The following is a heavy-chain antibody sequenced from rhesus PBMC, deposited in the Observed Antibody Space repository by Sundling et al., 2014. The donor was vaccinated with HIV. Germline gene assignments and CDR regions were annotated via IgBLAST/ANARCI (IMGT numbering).Heavy chain of an antibody. CDR3: ATTIAGTFDGLDS. V-gene: IGHV3S42*01. D-gene: IGHD1-20*01. J-gene: IGHJ6*01. CDR1: GFTFSTYG. Sequence: EVQLVESGGGLVQPGGSLRLSCAASGFTFSTYGMYWVRQTPGKGLEWISAISSGGDTPYYADSVKGRFTISRDNSKNTVSLQMHSLRPEDTAVYYCATTIAGTFDGLDSWGQGVVVTVSS. CDR2: ISSGGDTP.